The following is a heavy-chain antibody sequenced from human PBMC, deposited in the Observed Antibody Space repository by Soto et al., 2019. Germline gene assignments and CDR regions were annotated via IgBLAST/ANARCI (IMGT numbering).Heavy chain of an antibody. J-gene: IGHJ6*02. D-gene: IGHD5-12*01. V-gene: IGHV4-61*01. CDR3: ARDRMDGYNYLGDYYCYGMDV. Sequence: SETLSLTCTVSGGSVSSGSYYWSWIRQPPXKGLEWIGYIYYSGSTNYNPSLKSRVTISVDTSKNQFSLKLSSVTAADTAVYYCARDRMDGYNYLGDYYCYGMDVWGQGPTVTVSS. CDR2: IYYSGST. CDR1: GGSVSSGSYY.